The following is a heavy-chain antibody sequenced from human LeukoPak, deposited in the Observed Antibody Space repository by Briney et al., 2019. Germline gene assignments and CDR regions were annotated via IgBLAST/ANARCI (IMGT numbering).Heavy chain of an antibody. Sequence: SETLSLTCTVSGDSISSSSHYRGWIRQPPGKGLEWIGSIYSSGISFYNPSLKSRVIISLDTSKNHFSLRLSSVTAADTAVYYCARVGNPYNWFDPWGQGTLVTVSS. CDR2: IYSSGIS. CDR3: ARVGNPYNWFDP. V-gene: IGHV4-39*02. CDR1: GDSISSSSHY. J-gene: IGHJ5*02.